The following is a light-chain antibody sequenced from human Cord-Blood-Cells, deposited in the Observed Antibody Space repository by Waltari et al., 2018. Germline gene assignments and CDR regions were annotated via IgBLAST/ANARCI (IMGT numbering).Light chain of an antibody. V-gene: IGLV2-11*01. CDR2: DVS. CDR1: SSDVGGYNY. J-gene: IGLJ1*01. CDR3: CSYAGSYV. Sequence: QSALTQPRSVSGSPGQSVTISCTGTSSDVGGYNYVSWYQQHPGKAPKLMIYDVSKRPSGLPDRFSGYKSGNTASLTISALQAEDEGDYYCCSYAGSYVFGTGTKVTL.